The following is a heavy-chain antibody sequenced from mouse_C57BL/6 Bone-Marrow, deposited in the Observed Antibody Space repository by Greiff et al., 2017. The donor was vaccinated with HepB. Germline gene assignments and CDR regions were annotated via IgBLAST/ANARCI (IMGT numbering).Heavy chain of an antibody. CDR3: ARSYYGSSYLGFAY. D-gene: IGHD1-1*01. V-gene: IGHV1-59*01. CDR1: GYTFTSYW. CDR2: IDPSDSYT. Sequence: QVQLQQPGAELVRPGTSVKLSCKASGYTFTSYWMHWVKQRPGQGLEWIGVIDPSDSYTNYNQKFKGKATLTVDTSSSTAYMQLSSLTSEDSAVYYCARSYYGSSYLGFAYWGQGTLVTVSA. J-gene: IGHJ3*01.